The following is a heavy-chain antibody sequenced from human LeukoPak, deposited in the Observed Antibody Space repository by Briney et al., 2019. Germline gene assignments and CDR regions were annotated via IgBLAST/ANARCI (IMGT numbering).Heavy chain of an antibody. CDR2: IKQDGSEK. V-gene: IGHV3-7*01. Sequence: GGSLRLSCAAPGFTFSSYWMSWVRQAPGKGLEWVANIKQDGSEKYYVDSVKGRFTISRDNAKNSLYLQMNSLRAEDTAVYYCARDSRGAFDYWGQGTLVTVSS. CDR1: GFTFSSYW. D-gene: IGHD3-10*01. CDR3: ARDSRGAFDY. J-gene: IGHJ4*02.